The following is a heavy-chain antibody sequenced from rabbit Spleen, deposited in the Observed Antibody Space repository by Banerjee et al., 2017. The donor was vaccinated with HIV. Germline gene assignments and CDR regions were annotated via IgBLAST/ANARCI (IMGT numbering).Heavy chain of an antibody. CDR1: GFSFSDRDV. D-gene: IGHD6-1*01. CDR3: ARDTGSYDYIDVYFNL. CDR2: INTYTVKS. J-gene: IGHJ4*01. V-gene: IGHV1S45*01. Sequence: QQQLVESGGGLVKPGASLTLTCKASGFSFSDRDVMCWVRQAPGKGLEWIACINTYTVKSVYASWATGRFTISKASSTTVTLQMTSLTAADTATYFCARDTGSYDYIDVYFNLWGPGTLVTVS.